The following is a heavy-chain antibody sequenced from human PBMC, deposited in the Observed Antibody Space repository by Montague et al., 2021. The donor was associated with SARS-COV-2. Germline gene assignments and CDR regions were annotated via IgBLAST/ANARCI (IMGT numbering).Heavy chain of an antibody. CDR1: GDSISTDNW. V-gene: IGHV4-4*02. J-gene: IGHJ5*02. D-gene: IGHD4-11*01. CDR2: VYHTGRT. CDR3: AGDGHSNYNYIDP. Sequence: SETLSLTCVVSGDSISTDNWWTWVRQHPGKGLEWIGYVYHTGRTYYNPSLKSRVTMSIDMSKNQFSLNLTSVTAADTALYYCAGDGHSNYNYIDPWGPGILVTVSS.